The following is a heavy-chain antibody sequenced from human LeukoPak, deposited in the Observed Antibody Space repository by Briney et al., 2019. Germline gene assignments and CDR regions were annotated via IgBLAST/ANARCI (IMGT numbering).Heavy chain of an antibody. V-gene: IGHV1-69*13. CDR2: IIPIFGTA. CDR3: ARVVPGGDYYDSSGYCPTCFDY. CDR1: GGTFSSYA. Sequence: SVKVSCKASGGTFSSYAISWVRQAPGQGLEWMGGIIPIFGTANYAQRFQGRVTITADESTSTAYMELSSLRSEDTAVYYCARVVPGGDYYDSSGYCPTCFDYWGQGTLVTVSS. J-gene: IGHJ4*02. D-gene: IGHD3-22*01.